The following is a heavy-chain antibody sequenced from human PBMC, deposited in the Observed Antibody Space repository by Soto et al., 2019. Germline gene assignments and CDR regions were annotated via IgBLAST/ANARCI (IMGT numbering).Heavy chain of an antibody. CDR1: GGSISSGDYY. CDR3: ARNDYDYVWESPGGDAFDI. CDR2: IYNSGST. D-gene: IGHD3-16*01. Sequence: PSETLSLTCTVSGGSISSGDYYWNWIRQPPGNGLEWIGFIYNSGSTYYNPSLKSRVTISVDTSKNQFSLKLTSVTAADTAVYYCARNDYDYVWESPGGDAFDIWGQGTLVTVSS. J-gene: IGHJ3*02. V-gene: IGHV4-30-4*01.